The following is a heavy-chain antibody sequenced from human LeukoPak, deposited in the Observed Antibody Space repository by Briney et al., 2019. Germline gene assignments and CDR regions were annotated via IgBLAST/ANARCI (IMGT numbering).Heavy chain of an antibody. CDR2: INGDGSIT. CDR3: VRENHGSFDY. V-gene: IGHV3-74*01. D-gene: IGHD1-14*01. Sequence: PGGSLRLSCAASGFTFSGYWIHWVRQAPGRGLVWVSHINGDGSITTYADSVKGRFTISRDNAKNTVYLQMNSLRAEDTAVYYCVRENHGSFDYWGQGSLVTVSS. J-gene: IGHJ4*02. CDR1: GFTFSGYW.